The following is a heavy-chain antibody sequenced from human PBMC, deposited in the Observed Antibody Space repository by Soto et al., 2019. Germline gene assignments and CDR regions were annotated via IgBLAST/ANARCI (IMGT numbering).Heavy chain of an antibody. J-gene: IGHJ4*02. CDR3: APGSRWLFDY. Sequence: QITWKESGPTLVKPAQTLTLTCTFTGFSLSSSHVAVGWIRQPPGKAPECLAFIYWDGNEHYSPSLRSRLTLTKDTPKNQLFLTMADMDPEDTATYFCAPGSRWLFDYWAQGTRVTVSS. V-gene: IGHV2-5*02. D-gene: IGHD6-19*01. CDR2: IYWDGNE. CDR1: GFSLSSSHVA.